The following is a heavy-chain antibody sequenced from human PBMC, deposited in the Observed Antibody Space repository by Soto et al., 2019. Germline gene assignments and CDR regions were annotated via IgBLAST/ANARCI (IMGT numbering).Heavy chain of an antibody. CDR1: GGSFSNYY. Sequence: SEILSLTCGVYGGSFSNYYWSWIRQSPGRGLEWIGEINPSGVTNSNPSLKSRVTISVDTSKNEFSLNLRVEDTALYYCARDGIGRVAFWGYLDYWGQGTLDTVSS. V-gene: IGHV4-34*01. CDR2: INPSGVT. D-gene: IGHD3-16*01. J-gene: IGHJ4*02. CDR3: ARDGIGRVAFWGYLDY.